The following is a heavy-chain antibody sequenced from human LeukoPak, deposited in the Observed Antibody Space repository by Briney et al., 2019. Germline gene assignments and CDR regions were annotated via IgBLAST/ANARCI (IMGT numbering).Heavy chain of an antibody. CDR3: AREGRVDY. D-gene: IGHD1-26*01. CDR1: GFTFSSYG. Sequence: GGSLRLSCAASGFTFSSYGMHWVRQAPGKGLEWVAVISYDGSNKYYADSVKGRFTISRDNAKNSLYLQMNSLRAEDTAVYYCAREGRVDYWGQGTLVTVSS. CDR2: ISYDGSNK. J-gene: IGHJ4*02. V-gene: IGHV3-30*03.